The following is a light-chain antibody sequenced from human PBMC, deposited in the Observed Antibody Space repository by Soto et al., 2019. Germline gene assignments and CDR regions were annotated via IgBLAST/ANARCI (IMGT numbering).Light chain of an antibody. CDR3: CLYIGATTYV. CDR1: SSDVGNYKY. V-gene: IGLV2-14*01. Sequence: QSVLTQPASVSGSPGQSITISCTGTSSDVGNYKYVSWYQQRPGKAPKLMIYEVSNRPSGVSNRFSGSKSGNTASLTISGLQAEDETDYYCCLYIGATTYVFGTGTKVTVL. J-gene: IGLJ1*01. CDR2: EVS.